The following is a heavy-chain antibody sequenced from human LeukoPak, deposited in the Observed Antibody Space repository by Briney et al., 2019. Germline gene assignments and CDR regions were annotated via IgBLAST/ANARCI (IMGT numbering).Heavy chain of an antibody. CDR1: GYTFTSYA. CDR2: IIPIFGRA. J-gene: IGHJ6*03. D-gene: IGHD3-9*01. V-gene: IGHV1-69*13. Sequence: ASVKVSCKASGYTFTSYAMNWVRQAPGQGLEWMGGIIPIFGRANYAQKFQGRVTITADEVTSTVYMELSSLRSEDTAVYYCARGGYYDILTGYYRHYYYYMDVWGEGTTVTISS. CDR3: ARGGYYDILTGYYRHYYYYMDV.